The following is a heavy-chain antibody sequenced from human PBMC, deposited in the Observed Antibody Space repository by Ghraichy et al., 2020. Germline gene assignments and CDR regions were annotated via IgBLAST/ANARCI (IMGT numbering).Heavy chain of an antibody. J-gene: IGHJ4*02. V-gene: IGHV4-34*01. Sequence: SETLSLTCAVYGGSFSGYYWSWIRQPPGKGLEWIGEINHSGSTNYNPSLKSRVTISVDTSKNQFSLKLSSVTAADTAVYYCARGGSQYCSSTSCYAIEVWTGTTNFDYWGQGTLVTVSS. CDR3: ARGGSQYCSSTSCYAIEVWTGTTNFDY. CDR1: GGSFSGYY. D-gene: IGHD2-2*01. CDR2: INHSGST.